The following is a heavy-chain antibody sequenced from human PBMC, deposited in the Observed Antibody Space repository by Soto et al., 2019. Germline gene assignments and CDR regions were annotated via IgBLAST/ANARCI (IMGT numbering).Heavy chain of an antibody. Sequence: QVQLQESGPGLLKPSETLSLTCTVSGGSIRRYCWTWTRQPPGEGLSWFGCICNSGSTDYSPSLKVRVTISVDTQMNQFALQLSSVTVADTAVYYWAGVGSIVVATRRLMDVWGKGTTVTVSS. CDR1: GGSIRRYC. J-gene: IGHJ6*03. CDR2: ICNSGST. CDR3: AGVGSIVVATRRLMDV. D-gene: IGHD3-22*01. V-gene: IGHV4-59*03.